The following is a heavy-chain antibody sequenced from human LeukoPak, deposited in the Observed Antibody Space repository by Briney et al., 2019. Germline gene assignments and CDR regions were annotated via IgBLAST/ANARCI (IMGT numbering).Heavy chain of an antibody. V-gene: IGHV3-23*01. CDR1: GFTFSRYS. D-gene: IGHD3-16*01. CDR2: ISGSGGTT. CDR3: ATDGGLSRVADRGFDS. Sequence: GGSLRLSCAASGFTFSRYSMNWVRQAPGKGLEWVSAISGSGGTTYYADSVKGRFTISRDNSKNTLYLQMNSLGAEDTAVYYCATDGGLSRVADRGFDSWGQGTLVTVSS. J-gene: IGHJ4*02.